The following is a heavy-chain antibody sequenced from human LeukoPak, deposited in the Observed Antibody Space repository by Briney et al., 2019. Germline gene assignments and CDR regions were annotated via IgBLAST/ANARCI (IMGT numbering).Heavy chain of an antibody. CDR3: TSGDGIEKRPRAYYFDN. CDR2: TGISSDNT. D-gene: IGHD5-24*01. CDR1: GFIFTRHA. J-gene: IGHJ4*02. Sequence: GGSLRLSCAASGFIFTRHAMTWVRQAPGKGLEWVGTTGISSDNTLCADSVNGRFTISRDNSRNILDLQMNNLRVDDTAVYYCTSGDGIEKRPRAYYFDNWGQGTLVTVSS. V-gene: IGHV3-23*01.